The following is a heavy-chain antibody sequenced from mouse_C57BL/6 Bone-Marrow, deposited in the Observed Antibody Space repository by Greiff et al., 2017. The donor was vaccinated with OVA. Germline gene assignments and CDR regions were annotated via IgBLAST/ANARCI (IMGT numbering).Heavy chain of an antibody. CDR1: GYAFTNYL. CDR2: INPGSGGT. D-gene: IGHD1-1*01. CDR3: ARRVITTVVGYFDD. J-gene: IGHJ1*03. Sequence: QVKLQQSGAELVRPGTSVKVSCKASGYAFTNYLIEWVKQRPGQGLEWIGVINPGSGGTNYNEKFKGQATLTADNSSSTAYMQLSSLTSEDSAVYVLARRVITTVVGYFDDWGTGTTVTVSS. V-gene: IGHV1-54*01.